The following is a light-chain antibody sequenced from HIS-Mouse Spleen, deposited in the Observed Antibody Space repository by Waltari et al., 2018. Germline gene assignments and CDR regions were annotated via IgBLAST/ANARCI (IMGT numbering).Light chain of an antibody. CDR1: SIDVGGYHY. J-gene: IGLJ3*02. CDR2: DVS. CDR3: SSYTSSSTLV. Sequence: QSALTQPASVSGSPGQSITISCTGTSIDVGGYHYVSWYQQHPGKAPTHMIYDVSNRPSGVSNRFSGSKSGNTASLTISGLQAEDEADYYCSSYTSSSTLVFGGGTKLTVL. V-gene: IGLV2-14*03.